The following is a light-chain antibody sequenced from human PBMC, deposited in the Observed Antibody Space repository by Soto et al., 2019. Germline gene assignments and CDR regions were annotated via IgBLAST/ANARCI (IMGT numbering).Light chain of an antibody. Sequence: VLTQSPGTLSLSPGDRATLSCRASQSISSSYLTWYKQKPGQAPRLLIYGASIRATGIPDRFSGSGSGKDFTLTISRLEPEDFAVYYCQLYGRTFGQGTKVDIK. CDR2: GAS. J-gene: IGKJ1*01. CDR1: QSISSSY. CDR3: QLYGRT. V-gene: IGKV3-20*01.